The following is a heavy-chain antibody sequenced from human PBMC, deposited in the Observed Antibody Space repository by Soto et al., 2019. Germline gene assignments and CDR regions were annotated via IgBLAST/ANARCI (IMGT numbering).Heavy chain of an antibody. J-gene: IGHJ4*02. CDR1: GITFTNYA. CDR3: AKHRGFVAGPFDS. Sequence: EVQLLESGGGLAQPGGSLSLSCAVSGITFTNYAMGWVRHAPGKGLEWVSGISGNVGSTTHYADSVKGRFTISRDNSKHILFLQMNSLRAEDTAVYYCAKHRGFVAGPFDSWGQGPLVIVSS. CDR2: ISGNVGSTT. V-gene: IGHV3-23*01. D-gene: IGHD6-19*01.